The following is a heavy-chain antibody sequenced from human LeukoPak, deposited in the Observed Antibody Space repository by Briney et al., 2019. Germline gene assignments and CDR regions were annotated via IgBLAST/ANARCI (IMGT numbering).Heavy chain of an antibody. V-gene: IGHV3-33*06. D-gene: IGHD4-11*01. CDR3: AKDAERGFDFSNSLQS. J-gene: IGHJ4*02. Sequence: PGRSLRLSCTTSGFTFSHYAMHWVRQAPGKELQWVAVIWNDGSDKYYGDSVKGRFTISRDNSKKTVYPQLSSLRVEDTAVYYCAKDAERGFDFSNSLQSWGQGTLVTVSS. CDR2: IWNDGSDK. CDR1: GFTFSHYA.